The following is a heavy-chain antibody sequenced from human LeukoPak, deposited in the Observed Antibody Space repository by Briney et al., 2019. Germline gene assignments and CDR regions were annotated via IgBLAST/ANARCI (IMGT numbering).Heavy chain of an antibody. CDR2: IYYSGST. J-gene: IGHJ5*02. V-gene: IGHV4-59*01. Sequence: KPSETLSLTCTVSGGSISSYYWSWIRQPPGKGLEWIGYIYYSGSTNYNPSLKSRVTISVDTSKNQFFLKLSSVTAADTAVYYCARVGTLCSSSWYWFDPWGQGTLVTVSS. CDR1: GGSISSYY. D-gene: IGHD6-13*01. CDR3: ARVGTLCSSSWYWFDP.